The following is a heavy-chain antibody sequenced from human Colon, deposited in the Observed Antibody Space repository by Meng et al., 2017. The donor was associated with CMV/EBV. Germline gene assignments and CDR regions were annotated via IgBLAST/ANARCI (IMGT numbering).Heavy chain of an antibody. Sequence: SETLSLTCAVYGGSFSGYYWSWISQPPGKGLEWIGEINHSGSTNYNPSLKSRVTISVDTSKNQFSLKLSSVTAADTAVYYCARGLRFLEWFGWFDPWGQGTLVTVSS. CDR2: INHSGST. CDR1: GGSFSGYY. D-gene: IGHD3-3*01. V-gene: IGHV4-34*01. J-gene: IGHJ5*02. CDR3: ARGLRFLEWFGWFDP.